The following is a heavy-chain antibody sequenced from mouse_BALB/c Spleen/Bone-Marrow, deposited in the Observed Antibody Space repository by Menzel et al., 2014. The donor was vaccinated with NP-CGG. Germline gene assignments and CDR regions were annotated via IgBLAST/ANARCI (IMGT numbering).Heavy chain of an antibody. J-gene: IGHJ3*01. CDR2: IRLKSNNYAT. Sequence: EVMLVESGGGLVQPGGSMKLSCVASGFTFSNHWMNWVRRSPEKGLEWVAEIRLKSNNYATHYAESVKGRLTISRDDSKSSVYLQMNNLRAKDTGIYYCTTGFAYWGQGTLVTVSA. V-gene: IGHV6-6*02. CDR3: TTGFAY. CDR1: GFTFSNHW.